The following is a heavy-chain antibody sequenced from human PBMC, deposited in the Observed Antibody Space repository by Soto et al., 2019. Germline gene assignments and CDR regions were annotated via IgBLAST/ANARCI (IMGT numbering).Heavy chain of an antibody. V-gene: IGHV3-48*02. CDR2: ISATSGRSSTM. D-gene: IGHD6-25*01. CDR1: GFTFSTYS. J-gene: IGHJ4*02. CDR3: ASRGGDY. Sequence: VGSLRLSCVASGFTFSTYSMNWVRQPPGKGLEWVSYISATSGRSSTMYYADSVTGRFTISRDDAKNSLYLHMNSLRDEDTAVYHCASRGGDYWSQGTLDTVSS.